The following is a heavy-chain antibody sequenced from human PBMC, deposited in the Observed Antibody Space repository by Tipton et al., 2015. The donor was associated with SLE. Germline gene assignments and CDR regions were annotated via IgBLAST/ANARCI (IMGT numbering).Heavy chain of an antibody. V-gene: IGHV4-39*01. Sequence: TLSLTCTVSGVSISSSSYYWGWIRQPPGKGLEWIGSIYYSGSTYYNPSLKSRVTISVDTSKNQFSLKLSSVTAADTAVYYCARHTNYGGNSDSFDYWGQGTLVTVSS. J-gene: IGHJ4*02. CDR1: GVSISSSSYY. CDR3: ARHTNYGGNSDSFDY. D-gene: IGHD4-23*01. CDR2: IYYSGST.